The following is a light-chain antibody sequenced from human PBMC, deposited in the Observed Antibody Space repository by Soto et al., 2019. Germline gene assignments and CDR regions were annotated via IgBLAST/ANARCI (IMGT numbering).Light chain of an antibody. J-gene: IGKJ1*01. Sequence: MNKSPSTLSGTVGDRVTITCRTSQTISSWLAWYQQKPGKAPKLLIYKASTLKSGVPSRFSGSGSGTEGTITISSLQPDDGETYYCQHYNCYSEAFGQGTKVDI. CDR2: KAS. CDR1: QTISSW. CDR3: QHYNCYSEA. V-gene: IGKV1-5*03.